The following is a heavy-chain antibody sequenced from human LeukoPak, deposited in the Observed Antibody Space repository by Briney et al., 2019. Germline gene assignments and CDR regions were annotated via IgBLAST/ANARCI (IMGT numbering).Heavy chain of an antibody. CDR3: AREWYYGGF. J-gene: IGHJ4*02. D-gene: IGHD2/OR15-2a*01. CDR1: GFTFSTFA. V-gene: IGHV3-23*01. CDR2: ITGAGSTT. Sequence: GGSLRLSCAASGFTFSTFAMSWVRQDPGRGLEWVSSITGAGSTTYYPDSVKGRFTISRDNSKNILYLQMNSLRAEDTAVYYCAREWYYGGFWGQGTLVTVSS.